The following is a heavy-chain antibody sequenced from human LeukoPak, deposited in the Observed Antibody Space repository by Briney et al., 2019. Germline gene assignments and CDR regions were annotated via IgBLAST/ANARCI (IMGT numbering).Heavy chain of an antibody. V-gene: IGHV3-23*01. D-gene: IGHD6-13*01. CDR1: GFTFSSYA. J-gene: IGHJ4*02. CDR3: AYHHSSSWSSYFDY. Sequence: PGGSLRLSCAASGFTFSSYAMSWVRQAPGKGLEWVSAISGSGGSTYYADSVKGRFTISRDNSKNTLYLQMNSLRAEDTAVYYCAYHHSSSWSSYFDYWGQGTLVTVSS. CDR2: ISGSGGST.